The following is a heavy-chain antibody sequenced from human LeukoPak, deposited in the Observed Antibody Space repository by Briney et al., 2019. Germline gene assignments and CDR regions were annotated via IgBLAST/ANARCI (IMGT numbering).Heavy chain of an antibody. J-gene: IGHJ4*02. CDR2: INSDGSWT. D-gene: IGHD2/OR15-2a*01. CDR3: VSFYETY. CDR1: GSYL. Sequence: GGSLRLSCAASGSYLMHWVRQAPGKGLVWISHINSDGSWTSYADSVKGRFTISKDNAKNTVYPQMNNLRAEDTAVYYCVSFYETYWGRGTLVTVSS. V-gene: IGHV3-74*01.